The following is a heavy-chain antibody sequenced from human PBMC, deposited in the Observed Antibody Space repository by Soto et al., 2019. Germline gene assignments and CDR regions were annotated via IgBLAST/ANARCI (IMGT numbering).Heavy chain of an antibody. V-gene: IGHV3-30-3*01. CDR3: ARGDSGGPLGYFDY. D-gene: IGHD2-15*01. CDR1: GFSFNSFA. J-gene: IGHJ4*02. CDR2: ISFDGRSK. Sequence: QVQLVESGGGVVQPGRSLRLSCAVSGFSFNSFAMHWVRQAPGKGLEWVAVISFDGRSKYYADSVKGRFTISRDNSRNTLALQMNSLRGDDTAVYYCARGDSGGPLGYFDYWGQGTLVTVSS.